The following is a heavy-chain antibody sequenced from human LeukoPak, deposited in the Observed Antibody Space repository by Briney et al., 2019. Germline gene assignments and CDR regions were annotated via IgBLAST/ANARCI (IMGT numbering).Heavy chain of an antibody. CDR3: ARDFGISEAVDTAMAINYYYYYGMDV. J-gene: IGHJ6*02. Sequence: GASVKVSCKASGYTFTSYYMHWVRQAPGQGLEWMGIINPSGGSTSYAQKFQGRVTMTRDTPTSTVYMELSSLRAEDTAVYYCARDFGISEAVDTAMAINYYYYYGMDVWGQGTTVTVSS. V-gene: IGHV1-46*01. CDR1: GYTFTSYY. D-gene: IGHD5-18*01. CDR2: INPSGGST.